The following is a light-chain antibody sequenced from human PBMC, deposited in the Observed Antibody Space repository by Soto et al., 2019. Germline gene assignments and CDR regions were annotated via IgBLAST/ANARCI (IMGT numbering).Light chain of an antibody. CDR2: AAS. CDR1: QSISSY. CDR3: QQSYSTPPT. V-gene: IGKV1-39*01. Sequence: DLQMTPAPSSLSASVGDRVTITCRASQSISSYLNWYQQKPGKAPKLLIYAASSLQSGFPSRFSGSGSGTDFTLTISSLQPEDFATYYCQQSYSTPPTLGQGTKLEIK. J-gene: IGKJ2*01.